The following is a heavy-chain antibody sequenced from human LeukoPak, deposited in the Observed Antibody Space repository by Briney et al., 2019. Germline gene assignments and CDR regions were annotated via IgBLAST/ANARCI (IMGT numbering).Heavy chain of an antibody. CDR2: MNPNSGNT. CDR1: GGTFSSYA. CDR3: ARSQKRGEGDY. V-gene: IGHV1-8*03. D-gene: IGHD3-16*01. Sequence: ASVKVSCKASGGTFSSYAISWVRQAPGQGLEWMGWMNPNSGNTGYAQKFQGRVTITRNTSISTAYMELGSLRSEDTAVYYCARSQKRGEGDYWGQGTLVTVSS. J-gene: IGHJ4*02.